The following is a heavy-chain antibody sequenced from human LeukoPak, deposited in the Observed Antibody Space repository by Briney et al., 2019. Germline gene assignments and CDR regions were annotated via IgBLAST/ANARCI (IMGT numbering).Heavy chain of an antibody. CDR2: IIPIFGTA. J-gene: IGHJ4*02. V-gene: IGHV1-69*06. CDR1: GGTFSNYA. D-gene: IGHD5-12*01. Sequence: SVKVSCKASGGTFSNYAISWVRQAPGQGLEWMGGIIPIFGTANYAQKFRGRVTITADKSTRTAYMELSSLRSEDTAVYYCARPQGYSGYDDRSGTLDYWGQGTLVTVSS. CDR3: ARPQGYSGYDDRSGTLDY.